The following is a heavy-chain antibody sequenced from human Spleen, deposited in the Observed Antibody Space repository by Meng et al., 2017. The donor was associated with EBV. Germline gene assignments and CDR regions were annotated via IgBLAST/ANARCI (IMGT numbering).Heavy chain of an antibody. CDR3: ARARHSGYDGGSSFDY. CDR1: GGSFSGYY. D-gene: IGHD5-12*01. V-gene: IGHV4-34*01. J-gene: IGHJ4*02. CDR2: INHSGST. Sequence: QVALQQWGAGLLKSSETLSLTCAVYGGSFSGYYWSWIRQPPGKGLEWIGEINHSGSTNYNPSLKSRVTISVDTSKNQFSLKLSSVTAADTAVYYCARARHSGYDGGSSFDYWGQGTLVTASS.